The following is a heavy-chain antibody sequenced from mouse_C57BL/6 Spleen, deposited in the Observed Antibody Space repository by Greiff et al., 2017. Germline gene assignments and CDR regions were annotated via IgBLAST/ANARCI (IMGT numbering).Heavy chain of an antibody. CDR3: TSGDYYSNYDYAMDY. Sequence: QVHVKQPGAELVRPGASVTLSCKASGYTFTDYEMHWVKQTPVHGLEWIGAIDPEPGGTAYNQKFKGKAILTADKSSSTAYMELRSLTSEDSAVYYCTSGDYYSNYDYAMDYWGQGTSVTVSS. J-gene: IGHJ4*01. CDR2: IDPEPGGT. V-gene: IGHV1-15*01. D-gene: IGHD2-5*01. CDR1: GYTFTDYE.